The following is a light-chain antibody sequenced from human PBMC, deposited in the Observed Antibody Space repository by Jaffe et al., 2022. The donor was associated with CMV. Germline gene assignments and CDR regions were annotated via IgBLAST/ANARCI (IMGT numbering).Light chain of an antibody. J-gene: IGKJ1*01. V-gene: IGKV1-39*01. CDR2: AAS. CDR1: QNIDSR. CDR3: QQSYSEPRT. Sequence: DIQMTQSPSSLSASVGDSVTITCRASQNIDSRLSWYQLTPGKAPKLLISAASHLQGGVPSRFSGSESGTDFTLTITSLQSEDFATYYCQQSYSEPRTFGQGTKVEIK.